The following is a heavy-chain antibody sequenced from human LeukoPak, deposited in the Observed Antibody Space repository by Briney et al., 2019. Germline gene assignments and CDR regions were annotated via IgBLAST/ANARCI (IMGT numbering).Heavy chain of an antibody. CDR1: GDSISRSTYY. D-gene: IGHD6-25*01. CDR2: VYYGRNP. V-gene: IGHV4-39*02. J-gene: IGHJ4*02. CDR3: ARSSGTGTFSY. Sequence: SETLSLTCTVSGDSISRSTYYWAWIRQPPGKGLEWIGSVYYGRNPYFNPSLESRATISVDTSKNHFSLKMSSVTAADTAVYYCARSSGTGTFSYWGQGTLVTVSS.